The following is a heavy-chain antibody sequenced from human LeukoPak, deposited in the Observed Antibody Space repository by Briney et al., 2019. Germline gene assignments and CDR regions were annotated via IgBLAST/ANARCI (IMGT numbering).Heavy chain of an antibody. CDR3: VKAGDGTTSRDFSFDY. CDR2: ISYDGSNK. V-gene: IGHV3-30*18. CDR1: GFTFSSYG. D-gene: IGHD1-7*01. J-gene: IGHJ4*02. Sequence: GRSLRLSCAASGFTFSSYGMHWVRQAPGKGLEWVAVISYDGSNKYYADSVKGRFTISRDNSKNTLYLQMNSLRAEDTAVYYCVKAGDGTTSRDFSFDYWGQGTLVTVSS.